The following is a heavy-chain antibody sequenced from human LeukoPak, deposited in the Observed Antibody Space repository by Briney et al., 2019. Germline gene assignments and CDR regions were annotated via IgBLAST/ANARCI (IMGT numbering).Heavy chain of an antibody. D-gene: IGHD1-26*01. Sequence: SETLSLTCIVSGYSISSGYYWGWIRQPPGKGLEWIGSIYHNGNTYYNPSLKSRVTISVDTSKNQFSLKLSSVTAADTAVYYCAGLGGSYYYFDYWGQGTLVTVSS. CDR1: GYSISSGYY. CDR3: AGLGGSYYYFDY. V-gene: IGHV4-38-2*02. J-gene: IGHJ4*02. CDR2: IYHNGNT.